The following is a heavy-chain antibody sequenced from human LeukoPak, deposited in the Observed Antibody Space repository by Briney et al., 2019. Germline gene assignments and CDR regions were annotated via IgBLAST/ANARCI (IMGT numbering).Heavy chain of an antibody. CDR3: LRSGSANYYNSFDY. Sequence: SETLSLTCTVSGGSIGSLSFTAFYWGWIRQPPGKGLEWIGGINYSGSTYYNPSLRSRVTISVGTSKNHFSLKLSSVTAADTAVYYCLRSGSANYYNSFDYWGQGTLVTVSS. CDR2: INYSGST. J-gene: IGHJ4*02. CDR1: GGSIGSLSFTAFY. V-gene: IGHV4-39*02. D-gene: IGHD3-10*01.